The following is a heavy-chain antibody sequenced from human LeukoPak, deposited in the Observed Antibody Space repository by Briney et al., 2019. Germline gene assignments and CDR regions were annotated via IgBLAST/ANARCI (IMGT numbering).Heavy chain of an antibody. J-gene: IGHJ4*02. CDR1: GGTFSSYA. V-gene: IGHV1-69*01. D-gene: IGHD3-16*02. CDR2: IIPIFGTA. Sequence: VKFSCKASGGTFSSYAISWVRQAPGQGLEWMGGIIPIFGTANYAQKFQGRVTITADESTSTAYMELSSLRSEDTAVYYCARSPLVGLGELSFGYFDYWGQGTLVTVSS. CDR3: ARSPLVGLGELSFGYFDY.